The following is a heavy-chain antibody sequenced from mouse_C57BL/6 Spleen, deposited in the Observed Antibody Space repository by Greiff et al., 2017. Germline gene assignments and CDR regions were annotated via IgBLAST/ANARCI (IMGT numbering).Heavy chain of an antibody. D-gene: IGHD1-1*01. CDR1: GFTFSDYY. V-gene: IGHV5-12*01. CDR3: ARRGYYGSSYVFDY. CDR2: ISNGGGST. J-gene: IGHJ2*01. Sequence: LVESGGGLVQPGGSLKLSCAASGFTFSDYYMYWVRQTPEKRLEWVAYISNGGGSTYYPDTVKGRFTISRDNAKNTLYLQMSRLKSEDTAMYYCARRGYYGSSYVFDYWGQGTTLTVSS.